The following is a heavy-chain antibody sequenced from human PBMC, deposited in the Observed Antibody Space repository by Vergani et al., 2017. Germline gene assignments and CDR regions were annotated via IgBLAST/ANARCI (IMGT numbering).Heavy chain of an antibody. CDR2: ISGNNDDV. Sequence: EVQLLESGGDLVQPGGSLRLSCVASGFTFSHYSMNWVRQAPGKGLEWVSSISGNNDDVYYADSVKGRFTISRDNAKNSLYLDMSSLRAEDTAVYYCARELGYCSSTSCYRKVVSAFDIWGQGTMVTVSS. CDR1: GFTFSHYS. D-gene: IGHD2-2*01. CDR3: ARELGYCSSTSCYRKVVSAFDI. V-gene: IGHV3-21*01. J-gene: IGHJ3*02.